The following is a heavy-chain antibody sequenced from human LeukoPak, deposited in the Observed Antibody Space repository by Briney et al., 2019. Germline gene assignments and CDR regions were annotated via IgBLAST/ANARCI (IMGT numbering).Heavy chain of an antibody. CDR2: ISSSGSTI. Sequence: GGSLRLSCAASGFTFSSYEMNWVRQAPGKGLEWVSYISSSGSTIYYADSVKGRFTISRDNAKNSLYLEMNSLRAEDTAVYYCARGADGVSSNSRGWFDPWGQGTLVTVSS. CDR1: GFTFSSYE. J-gene: IGHJ5*02. D-gene: IGHD2-15*01. CDR3: ARGADGVSSNSRGWFDP. V-gene: IGHV3-48*03.